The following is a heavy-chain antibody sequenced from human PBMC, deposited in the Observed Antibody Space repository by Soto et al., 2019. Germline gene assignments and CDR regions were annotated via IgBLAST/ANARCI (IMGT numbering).Heavy chain of an antibody. CDR1: GGTFSSYA. J-gene: IGHJ6*02. CDR2: IIPIPGTA. Sequence: QVQLVQSGAEVKKPGSSVKVSCKASGGTFSSYAISWVLQAPGQGLEWMGGIIPIPGTANYAQKFQGRVTITADESTSTAYMELSSLRSEATAVYYCARSQGSSTSLEIYYYYYYGMDVWGQGTTVTVSS. CDR3: ARSQGSSTSLEIYYYYYYGMDV. D-gene: IGHD2-2*01. V-gene: IGHV1-69*01.